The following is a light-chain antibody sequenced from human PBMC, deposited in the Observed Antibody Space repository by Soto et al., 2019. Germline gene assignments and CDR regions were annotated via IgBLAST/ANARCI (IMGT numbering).Light chain of an antibody. CDR3: SSSTSSSTQV. V-gene: IGLV2-14*01. J-gene: IGLJ1*01. CDR2: EVT. CDR1: NSDVGGYNY. Sequence: QSALTQPASVSVSPGQSITISCTGTNSDVGGYNYVSWFQQHPGKAPKLMIYEVTNRPSGVSNRFSGSKSGNTASLTISGLQAEDEADYYCSSSTSSSTQVFGTGTKVTVL.